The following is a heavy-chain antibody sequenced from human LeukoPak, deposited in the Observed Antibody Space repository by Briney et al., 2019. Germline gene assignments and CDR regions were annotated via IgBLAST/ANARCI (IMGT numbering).Heavy chain of an antibody. J-gene: IGHJ4*02. D-gene: IGHD3-22*01. CDR3: ARDKGDSSGYYKFDN. CDR2: INHSGST. Sequence: PSETLSLTCAVYGGSFSGYYWSWIRQAPGKGLEWIGEINHSGSTNYNPSLKSRVTISVDTSKNQFSLNLSSVTAADTAIYYCARDKGDSSGYYKFDNWGQGTLVTVSS. V-gene: IGHV4-34*01. CDR1: GGSFSGYY.